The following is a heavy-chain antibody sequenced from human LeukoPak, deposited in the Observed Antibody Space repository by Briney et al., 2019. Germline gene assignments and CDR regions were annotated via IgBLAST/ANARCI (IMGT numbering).Heavy chain of an antibody. CDR1: GGSISSYY. CDR3: ARLSDRMVREVLDY. D-gene: IGHD3-10*01. V-gene: IGHV4-59*08. Sequence: PSETLSLTCTVSGGSISSYYWSWIRQPPGKGLEWIGYIYYSGSTNYNPSLKSRVTISVDTSKNQFSLKLSSVTAADTAVYYCARLSDRMVREVLDYWGQGTLVTVSS. CDR2: IYYSGST. J-gene: IGHJ4*02.